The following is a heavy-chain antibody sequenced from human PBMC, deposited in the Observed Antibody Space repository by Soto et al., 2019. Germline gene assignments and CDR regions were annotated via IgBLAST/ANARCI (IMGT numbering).Heavy chain of an antibody. CDR3: AEDEEMFF. V-gene: IGHV1-3*01. CDR2: INAGNGNT. J-gene: IGHJ4*02. CDR1: GYTFTSYA. D-gene: IGHD3-10*02. Sequence: ASVKVSCKASGYTFTSYAMNWVRHAPGKKLKWMGWINAGNGNTKYSQKFQGRVTITRDTSASTAYMELSSLRSEDTAVYYGAEDEEMFFWGRGTLVTVSS.